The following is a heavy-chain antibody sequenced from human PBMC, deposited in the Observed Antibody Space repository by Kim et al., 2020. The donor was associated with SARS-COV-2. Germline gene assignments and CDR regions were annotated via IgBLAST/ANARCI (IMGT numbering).Heavy chain of an antibody. CDR1: GFTFSSYG. D-gene: IGHD5-12*01. J-gene: IGHJ4*02. CDR3: ARGGLGGYDPFYY. CDR2: IWYDGSNK. V-gene: IGHV3-33*01. Sequence: GGSLRLSCAASGFTFSSYGMHWVRQAPGKGLEWVAVIWYDGSNKYYADSVKGRFTISRDNSKNTLYLQMNSLRAEDTAVYYCARGGLGGYDPFYYWGQGTLVTFSP.